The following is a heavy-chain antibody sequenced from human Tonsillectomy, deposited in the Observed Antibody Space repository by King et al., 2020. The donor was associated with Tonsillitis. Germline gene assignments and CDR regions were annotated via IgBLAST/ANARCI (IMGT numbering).Heavy chain of an antibody. CDR3: SRDLMVRGVIIPEAFDY. V-gene: IGHV1-18*01. CDR2: ISAYNGNT. Sequence: QLVQSGAEVKKPGASVKVSCKASGYTFTSYGFSWVRQAPGQGLEWMGWISAYNGNTNYAQKLQGRVTMTTDTSTSSAYMELRSLRSDDTAVYYCSRDLMVRGVIIPEAFDYWGQGTLVTVSS. CDR1: GYTFTSYG. D-gene: IGHD3-10*01. J-gene: IGHJ4*02.